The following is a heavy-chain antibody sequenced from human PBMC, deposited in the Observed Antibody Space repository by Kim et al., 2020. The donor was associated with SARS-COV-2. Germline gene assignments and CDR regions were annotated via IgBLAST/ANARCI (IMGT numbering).Heavy chain of an antibody. D-gene: IGHD1-26*01. J-gene: IGHJ4*02. CDR2: GKP. CDR3: ARAEREQTY. Sequence: GKPNDAQELQGRVTITADESTSTAYMELSSLRTEDTAVYYCARAEREQTYWGQGTLVTVSS. V-gene: IGHV1-69*01.